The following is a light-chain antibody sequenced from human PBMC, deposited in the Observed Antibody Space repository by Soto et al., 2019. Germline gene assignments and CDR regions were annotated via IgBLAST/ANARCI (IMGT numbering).Light chain of an antibody. Sequence: EVVMTQSPGTLSLSPGERATLSCRASQSVISSYLAWYQQKPGQAPRLLIYGASSRATGIPDRFTGSGSGTDFTLTIDGLEPEDFALYYCQQYGSSSSWAFGQGTKVDIK. CDR1: QSVISSY. V-gene: IGKV3-20*01. CDR2: GAS. J-gene: IGKJ1*01. CDR3: QQYGSSSSWA.